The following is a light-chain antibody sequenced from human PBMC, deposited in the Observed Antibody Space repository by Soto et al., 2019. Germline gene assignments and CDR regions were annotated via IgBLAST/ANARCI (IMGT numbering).Light chain of an antibody. CDR1: QSFSSY. V-gene: IGKV3-11*01. Sequence: EIVLTQSPATLSLSPGERATLSCSASQSFSSYLAWYQQKPGQAPRLLIYDASKRATGIPARFSGRGSGTDLTLTISSLEPEDFAVYYCQQRSNWRPVITFGQGTRLEIK. J-gene: IGKJ5*01. CDR2: DAS. CDR3: QQRSNWRPVIT.